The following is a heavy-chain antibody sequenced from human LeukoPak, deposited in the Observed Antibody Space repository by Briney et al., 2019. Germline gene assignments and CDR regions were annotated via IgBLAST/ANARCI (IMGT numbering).Heavy chain of an antibody. CDR2: IRSKTDGGTT. V-gene: IGHV3-15*01. CDR1: GFTFINAW. J-gene: IGHJ4*02. Sequence: GGSLRLSCVASGFTFINAWMTWVRQAPGKGPEWVGRIRSKTDGGTTDYAAVVKGRFTISRDDSKNTLYLQMNSLKFEDTAVYYCTTWYNNDDYWGQGSLVTVSS. CDR3: TTWYNNDDY. D-gene: IGHD1-14*01.